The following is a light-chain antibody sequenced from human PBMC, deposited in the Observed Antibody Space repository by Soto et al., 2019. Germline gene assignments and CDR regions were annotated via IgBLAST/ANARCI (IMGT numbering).Light chain of an antibody. CDR2: GSS. CDR3: QQYNNWGLS. CDR1: ENVGTN. J-gene: IGKJ4*01. V-gene: IGKV3D-15*01. Sequence: IVMTQSPATLSVSPGDEVTLSRRASENVGTNLAWYQQKPGQAPRLLIYGSSTRATGIPATFSGSGSGTEFTLTISSLQSEESAIYYCQQYNNWGLSFGGGTKVEIK.